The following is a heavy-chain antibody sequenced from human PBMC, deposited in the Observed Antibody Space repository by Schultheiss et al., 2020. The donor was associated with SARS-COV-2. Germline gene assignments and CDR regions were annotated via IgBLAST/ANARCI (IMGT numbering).Heavy chain of an antibody. CDR1: GGSISSGGYY. D-gene: IGHD6-19*01. Sequence: SETLSLTCTVSGGSISSGGYYWSWIRQHPGKGLEWIGYIYYSGSTNYNPSLKSRVTISVDTSKNQFSLKLSSVTAADTAVYYCARDSSGWYNYFDYWGQGTLVTVSS. V-gene: IGHV4-61*08. J-gene: IGHJ4*02. CDR3: ARDSSGWYNYFDY. CDR2: IYYSGST.